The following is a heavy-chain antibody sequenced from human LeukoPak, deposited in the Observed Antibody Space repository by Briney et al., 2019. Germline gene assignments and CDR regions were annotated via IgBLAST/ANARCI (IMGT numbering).Heavy chain of an antibody. J-gene: IGHJ4*02. CDR2: ITSNGGST. D-gene: IGHD2-2*01. V-gene: IGHV3-64D*06. CDR3: VKGRCSGSSCYGGDY. CDR1: GFTFSSYA. Sequence: GGTLRLSCSASGFTFSSYAMNWVRQAPGKGLEYVSAITSNGGSTYYADSVKGRFTISRDNSKNTLYLQMSSLRAEDTAVYYCVKGRCSGSSCYGGDYWGQGTLVTVSS.